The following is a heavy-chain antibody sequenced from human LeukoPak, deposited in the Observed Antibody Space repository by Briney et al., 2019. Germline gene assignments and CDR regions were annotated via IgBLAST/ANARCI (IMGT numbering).Heavy chain of an antibody. CDR3: ARRKGDGYNSPFDY. J-gene: IGHJ4*02. CDR1: GXSFTNYC. V-gene: IGHV5-51*01. CDR2: IYPGDSDT. Sequence: GESLKISCKGSGXSFTNYCIGWVRQMPGKGLELMGIIYPGDSDTRYSPSFEGQVTISADKSISTAYLQWSTLQASDTAMYYCARRKGDGYNSPFDYWGQGTLVTVSS. D-gene: IGHD5-24*01.